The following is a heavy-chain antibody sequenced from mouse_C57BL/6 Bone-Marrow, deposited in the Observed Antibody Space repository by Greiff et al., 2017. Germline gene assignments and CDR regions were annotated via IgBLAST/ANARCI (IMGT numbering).Heavy chain of an antibody. D-gene: IGHD1-1*01. J-gene: IGHJ2*01. Sequence: SGPVLVKPGASVKMSCKASGYTFTDYYMNWVKQSHGKSLEWIGVINPYNGGTSYNQKFKGKATLTVDKSSSTAYMELNSLTSEDSAVYYCARWGLYYYGSSYFDYWGQGTTLTVSS. V-gene: IGHV1-19*01. CDR3: ARWGLYYYGSSYFDY. CDR1: GYTFTDYY. CDR2: INPYNGGT.